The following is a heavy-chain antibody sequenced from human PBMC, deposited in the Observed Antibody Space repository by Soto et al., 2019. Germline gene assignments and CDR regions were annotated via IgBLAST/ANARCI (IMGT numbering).Heavy chain of an antibody. CDR3: ARKSSSSSWFDP. J-gene: IGHJ5*02. D-gene: IGHD6-6*01. V-gene: IGHV1-18*01. CDR2: ISTYDGNT. CDR1: GYTFFTYG. Sequence: QVQLVQSGAEVKKPGASVKVSCKASGYTFFTYGITWVRQAPGQGLEWMGWISTYDGNTDYAQKLQGRVTMTTDTSTRTAYMELRSLSSDDTAVYYGARKSSSSSWFDPWGQGTLVTVSS.